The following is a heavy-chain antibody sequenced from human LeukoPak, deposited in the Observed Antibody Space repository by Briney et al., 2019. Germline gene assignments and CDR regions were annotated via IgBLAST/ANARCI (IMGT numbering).Heavy chain of an antibody. CDR3: ARDYYAVSSDYTVAC. CDR1: GFTFTSYW. Sequence: GGSLRLSCAGSGFTFTSYWWSWIRQAPGKGLEWVAAINHGGSEKYYVDAEKGRFTISRDNANNSLYLQMTSLRAEDMAVYYCARDYYAVSSDYTVACGGQ. J-gene: IGHJ6*01. CDR2: INHGGSEK. D-gene: IGHD3-22*01. V-gene: IGHV3-7*01.